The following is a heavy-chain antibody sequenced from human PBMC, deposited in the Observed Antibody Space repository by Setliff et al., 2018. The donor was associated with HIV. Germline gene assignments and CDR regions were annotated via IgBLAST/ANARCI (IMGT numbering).Heavy chain of an antibody. CDR2: INHSGST. J-gene: IGHJ3*02. CDR3: ARHSITLVVGVPERDDAFDI. CDR1: GGSFTDIGGSFTDYY. Sequence: PSETLSLTCAVFGGSFTDIGGSFTDYYWIWIRQPPGKGLEWIGEINHSGSTHYNPSLKSRVTISVDTSKNQFSLKLSSVTAADTAVYYCARHSITLVVGVPERDDAFDIWGQGTMVTVSS. V-gene: IGHV4-34*01. D-gene: IGHD3-22*01.